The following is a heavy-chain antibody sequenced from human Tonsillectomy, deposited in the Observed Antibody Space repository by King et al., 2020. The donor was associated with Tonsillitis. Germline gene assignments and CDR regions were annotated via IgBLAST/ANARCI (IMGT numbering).Heavy chain of an antibody. CDR3: ARFESAALTNRGGVDV. CDR1: GGTFSNFA. Sequence: VQLVESGAEVKKPGSSVKVSCKASGGTFSNFAISWVRQAPGQGLEWMGGIIPSFGKANYAQKFQGKVTMTADASTGTTYMEVTSLTSNDTATYYCARFESAALTNRGGVDVWGQGTTVIVSS. V-gene: IGHV1-69*01. J-gene: IGHJ6*02. D-gene: IGHD3-9*01. CDR2: IIPSFGKA.